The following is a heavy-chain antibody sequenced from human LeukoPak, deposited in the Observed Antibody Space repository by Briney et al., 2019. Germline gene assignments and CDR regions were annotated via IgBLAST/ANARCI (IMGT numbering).Heavy chain of an antibody. CDR3: STGGNYYFDT. J-gene: IGHJ4*02. Sequence: GGSLSLACAASGFTFSNQWMHWFRQTPGKGLEWVSLIKTDGTTAIYAESVKGRFTISRDNARSTVYLQMNSLRAGDTALYFCSTGGNYYFDTWGLGTLFTVSS. CDR1: GFTFSNQW. V-gene: IGHV3-74*01. CDR2: IKTDGTTA. D-gene: IGHD4-23*01.